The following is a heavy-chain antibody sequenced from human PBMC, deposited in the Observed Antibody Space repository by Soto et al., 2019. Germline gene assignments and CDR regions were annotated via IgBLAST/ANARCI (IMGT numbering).Heavy chain of an antibody. J-gene: IGHJ4*02. D-gene: IGHD3-9*01. CDR2: FDPEDGET. Sequence: ASVKVSCKVSGYTLTELSMHWVRQAPGKGLEWMGGFDPEDGETIYAQKFQGRVTMTEDTSTDTAYMELSSLRSEDTAVYYCARLDDMLTGIPFYFDYWGQGTLVTVSS. CDR3: ARLDDMLTGIPFYFDY. V-gene: IGHV1-24*01. CDR1: GYTLTELS.